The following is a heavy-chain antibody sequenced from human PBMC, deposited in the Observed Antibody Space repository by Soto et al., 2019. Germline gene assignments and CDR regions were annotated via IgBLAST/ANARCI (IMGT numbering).Heavy chain of an antibody. CDR2: ISDSGNTI. Sequence: PGXSLKLSCVASGFTFNSYSMSWVLQVPGKGLEWVSIISDSGNTIFYRDSVKGRFSISRDNSKNTLYLQMNSLRAEDTAIYYCAKKPVTLLGYDCFGSWGQGTLVTVSS. V-gene: IGHV3-23*01. D-gene: IGHD5-18*01. CDR1: GFTFNSYS. J-gene: IGHJ5*01. CDR3: AKKPVTLLGYDCFGS.